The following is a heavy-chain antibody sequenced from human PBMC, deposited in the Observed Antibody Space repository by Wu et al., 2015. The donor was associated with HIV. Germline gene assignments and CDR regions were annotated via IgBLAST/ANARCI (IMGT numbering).Heavy chain of an antibody. Sequence: QVQLVQSGAEVKRPGASVRVSCRTSGYXFTAYYIHWVRQAPGQGLEWMGRLNPNTGGADSSQKFQGRVTLTRDTSINTAYMDLRRLRVDDSATYYCASGIQAGGANYWGQGTLVTVSS. D-gene: IGHD2-21*01. J-gene: IGHJ4*02. CDR3: ASGIQAGGANY. V-gene: IGHV1-2*02. CDR1: GYXFTAYY. CDR2: LNPNTGGA.